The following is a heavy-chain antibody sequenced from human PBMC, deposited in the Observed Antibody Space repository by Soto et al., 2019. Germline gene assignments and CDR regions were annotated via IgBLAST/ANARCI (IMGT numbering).Heavy chain of an antibody. CDR2: IYWDDDK. CDR1: GFSLSTSGVG. D-gene: IGHD2-2*01. Sequence: GSGPTLVNPTQTLTLTCTFSGFSLSTSGVGVGWIRQPPGKALEWLALIYWDDDKRYSPSLKSRLTITKDTSKNQVVLTMTNMDPVDTATYYCARLTPIVVVPAANHDAFDIWGQGTMVAVSS. CDR3: ARLTPIVVVPAANHDAFDI. V-gene: IGHV2-5*02. J-gene: IGHJ3*02.